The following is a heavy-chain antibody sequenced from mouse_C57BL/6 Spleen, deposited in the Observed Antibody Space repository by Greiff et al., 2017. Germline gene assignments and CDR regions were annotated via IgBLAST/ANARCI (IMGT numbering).Heavy chain of an antibody. CDR2: IDPSDSET. J-gene: IGHJ4*01. CDR3: ARLDGHDGGYAMDY. CDR1: GYTFTSYW. Sequence: QVQLKQPGAELVRPGSSVKLSCKASGYTFTSYWMHWVKQRPIQGLEWIGNIDPSDSETHYNQKFKDKATLTVDKSSSTAYMQLSSLTSEDSAVYYCARLDGHDGGYAMDYWGQGTSVTVSS. D-gene: IGHD2-12*01. V-gene: IGHV1-52*01.